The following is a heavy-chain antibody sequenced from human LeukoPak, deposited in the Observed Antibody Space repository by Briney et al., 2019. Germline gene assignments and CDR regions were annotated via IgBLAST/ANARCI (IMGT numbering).Heavy chain of an antibody. CDR3: VTESFDY. Sequence: AGSLRLSCAASGVTFSRFAMNWVRQAPEKGLAWDSIISKTGIIASFAASVNRRSPISRDNSTATAYLQINSLRDYDTALNYYVTESFDYWGQGSLVAVSS. V-gene: IGHV3-23*01. CDR2: ISKTGIIA. J-gene: IGHJ4*02. CDR1: GVTFSRFA. D-gene: IGHD3-10*01.